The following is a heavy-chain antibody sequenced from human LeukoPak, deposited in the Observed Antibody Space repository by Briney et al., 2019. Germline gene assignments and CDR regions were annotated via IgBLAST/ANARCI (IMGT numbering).Heavy chain of an antibody. CDR3: ARDQTYYGYFDF. V-gene: IGHV4-31*11. CDR2: LYDSGTT. Sequence: SETLSLTCGVSGVSVSSGGNYWNWIRQHPGKGLEWIGYLYDSGTTHYNPSLQSRVTISVDTSKNHFSLKLSSVTAADTAVYYCARDQTYYGYFDFWGQGALVTVSS. D-gene: IGHD3-10*01. J-gene: IGHJ4*02. CDR1: GVSVSSGGNY.